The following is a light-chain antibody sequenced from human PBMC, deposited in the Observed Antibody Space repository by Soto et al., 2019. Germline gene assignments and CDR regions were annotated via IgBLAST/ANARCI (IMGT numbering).Light chain of an antibody. CDR3: SSYTDSSTLGLYV. Sequence: QSALTQPASVSGSPGQSITISCTGTISDIGGYEYVSWYQRHPGKAPRLMIYEVTYRPSGVSNRFSGSKSGSTASLTISGLQAQDEDDYYCSSYTDSSTLGLYVFGTGTKVTVL. CDR1: ISDIGGYEY. CDR2: EVT. V-gene: IGLV2-14*01. J-gene: IGLJ1*01.